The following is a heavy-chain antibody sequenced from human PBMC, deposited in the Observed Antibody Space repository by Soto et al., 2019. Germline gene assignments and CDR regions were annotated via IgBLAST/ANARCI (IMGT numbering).Heavy chain of an antibody. Sequence: AASVKVSCKASGYTFTGYYMHWVLQAPGQGVEWMGWSNPNSGCANYAQKFQGRVTMTRDTSISTAYMELSRLRSDATSVYCCARIVEAAGSREVSIRPLGYWGQGTPVTVTS. J-gene: IGHJ4*02. CDR2: SNPNSGCA. CDR1: GYTFTGYY. V-gene: IGHV1-2*02. D-gene: IGHD6-13*01. CDR3: ARIVEAAGSREVSIRPLGY.